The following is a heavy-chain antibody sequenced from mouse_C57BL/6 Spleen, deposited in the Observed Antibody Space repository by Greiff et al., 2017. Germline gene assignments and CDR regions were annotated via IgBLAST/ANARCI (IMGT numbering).Heavy chain of an antibody. J-gene: IGHJ2*01. Sequence: QVQLQQSGAELARPGASVKMSCKASGYTFTSYTMHWVKPRPGQGLEWIGYINPSSGYTKYNQNFKDKATLTADKSSSTAYMHLSSLTSEDSAVYYCASGTVVANYDDWGQGTTLTVSS. V-gene: IGHV1-4*01. D-gene: IGHD1-1*01. CDR3: ASGTVVANYDD. CDR1: GYTFTSYT. CDR2: INPSSGYT.